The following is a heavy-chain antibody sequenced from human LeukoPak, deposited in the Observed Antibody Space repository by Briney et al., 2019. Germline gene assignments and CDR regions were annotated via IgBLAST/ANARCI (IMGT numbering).Heavy chain of an antibody. CDR1: GFTFNNCA. J-gene: IGHJ6*02. CDR3: AKHIADYFYYGMDV. V-gene: IGHV3-23*01. Sequence: GGSLRLSCAASGFTFNNCAMNWVRQAPGKGLEWVSSITGSGARYYADSVKGRFTVSRDTSKNTLSLQMNSLRADDTAVYYCAKHIADYFYYGMDVWGHGTTVTVSS. CDR2: ITGSGAR.